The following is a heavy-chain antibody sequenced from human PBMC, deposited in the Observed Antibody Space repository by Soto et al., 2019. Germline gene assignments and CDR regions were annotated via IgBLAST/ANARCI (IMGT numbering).Heavy chain of an antibody. D-gene: IGHD3-10*01. CDR1: EGTFNSYT. V-gene: IGHV1-69*02. J-gene: IGHJ4*02. CDR2: VIPILGMA. Sequence: QIELVQSGAEVKKSGSSVKVSCTASEGTFNSYTISWVRQAPGQGLEWMGRVIPILGMADFAQRFQGRVMITADKSTSTAYMMLSSLRSDDTAIYYCATNYGSGSTHFDYWGQGTQVTVSS. CDR3: ATNYGSGSTHFDY.